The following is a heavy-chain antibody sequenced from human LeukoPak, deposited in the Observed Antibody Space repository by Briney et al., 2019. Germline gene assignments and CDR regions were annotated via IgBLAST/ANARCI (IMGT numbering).Heavy chain of an antibody. CDR2: IYYSGST. Sequence: PSETLSLTCGVYGGSFSGYYWTWIRQPPGKGLEWIGYIYYSGSTYYNPSLKSRVTISVDTSKNQFSLKLSSVTAADTAVYYCASLTGDEVRYFDYWGQGTLVTVSS. J-gene: IGHJ4*02. V-gene: IGHV4-30-4*08. CDR1: GGSFSGYY. D-gene: IGHD7-27*01. CDR3: ASLTGDEVRYFDY.